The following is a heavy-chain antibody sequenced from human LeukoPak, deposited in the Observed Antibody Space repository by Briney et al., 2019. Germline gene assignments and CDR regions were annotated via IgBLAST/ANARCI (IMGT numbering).Heavy chain of an antibody. Sequence: GGSLRLSCAASGFTFDDYAMHWVRQAPGKGLEWVSGISWNSGSIGYADSVKGRFTISRDNSKNTLYLQMNSLRAEDTAVYYCAKGRWLSYYFDYWGQGTLVTVSS. CDR2: ISWNSGSI. V-gene: IGHV3-9*01. J-gene: IGHJ4*02. D-gene: IGHD3-16*02. CDR3: AKGRWLSYYFDY. CDR1: GFTFDDYA.